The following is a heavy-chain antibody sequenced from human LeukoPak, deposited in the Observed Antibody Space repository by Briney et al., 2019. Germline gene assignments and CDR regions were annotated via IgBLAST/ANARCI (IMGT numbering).Heavy chain of an antibody. CDR2: IYQSGST. D-gene: IGHD2-15*01. CDR1: GGSISSGGHS. J-gene: IGHJ2*01. V-gene: IGHV4-30-2*01. CDR3: ARGNSGYCSGGSCSLPYWYFDL. Sequence: SETLSLTCAVSGGSISSGGHSWSWIRQPPGKGLEWIGYIYQSGSTYYNPSLKSRVTLSVDRSKNQFSLKLSSVTAADTAVYYCARGNSGYCSGGSCSLPYWYFDLWGRGALVTVSS.